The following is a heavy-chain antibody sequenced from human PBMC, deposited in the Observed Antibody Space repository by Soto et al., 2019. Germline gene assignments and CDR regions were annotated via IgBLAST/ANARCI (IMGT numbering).Heavy chain of an antibody. Sequence: SGPTLVNPTQTLTLTCTCSGFSLSTSGMCVSWIRQPPGKALEWLARIDWDDDKYYSTSLKTRLTISKDTSKNQVVLTMTNMDPVDTATYYCARIRSGYSSGWYSTDYYGMDVWGQGTTVTVSS. V-gene: IGHV2-70*11. CDR3: ARIRSGYSSGWYSTDYYGMDV. CDR2: IDWDDDK. D-gene: IGHD6-19*01. J-gene: IGHJ6*02. CDR1: GFSLSTSGMC.